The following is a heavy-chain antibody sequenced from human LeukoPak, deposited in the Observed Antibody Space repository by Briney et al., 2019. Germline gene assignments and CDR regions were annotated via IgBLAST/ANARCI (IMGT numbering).Heavy chain of an antibody. D-gene: IGHD5-24*01. CDR2: INHSGST. CDR3: ALGELRDGYNSYFDY. Sequence: SETLSLTCAVYGGSFSGFYWSWIRQPPGKGLEWIGEINHSGSTNYNPSLKSRVTIPVDTSKNQFSLRLSSVTAADMAVYYCALGELRDGYNSYFDYWGQGTLVTVSS. J-gene: IGHJ4*02. V-gene: IGHV4-34*01. CDR1: GGSFSGFY.